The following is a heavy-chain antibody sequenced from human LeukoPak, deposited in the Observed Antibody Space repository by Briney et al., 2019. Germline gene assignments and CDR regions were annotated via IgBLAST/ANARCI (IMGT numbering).Heavy chain of an antibody. CDR3: ARGHTAVTRHFDF. J-gene: IGHJ4*02. V-gene: IGHV3-21*01. Sequence: GGSLRLSCVASGLTFSSYWMTWVRQAPGKGLEWVSIISSGSSAIFSADALKGRFTISRDDAKNLLYLDMNSLRAEDTAVYYCARGHTAVTRHFDFWGQGTLVTVSS. D-gene: IGHD4-17*01. CDR1: GLTFSSYW. CDR2: ISSGSSAI.